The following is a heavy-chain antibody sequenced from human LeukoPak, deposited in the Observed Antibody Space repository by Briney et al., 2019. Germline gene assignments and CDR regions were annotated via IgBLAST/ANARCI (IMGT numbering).Heavy chain of an antibody. D-gene: IGHD3-22*01. Sequence: SETLSLTCAVYGGSFSGYYWSWIRQPPGKGLEWIGEINHSGSTNYNPSLKSRVTISVDTSKNQFSLKLSSVTAADTAVYYCARAPGMYYYDSSGYYLDWGQGTLVTVSS. J-gene: IGHJ4*02. CDR2: INHSGST. CDR1: GGSFSGYY. CDR3: ARAPGMYYYDSSGYYLD. V-gene: IGHV4-34*01.